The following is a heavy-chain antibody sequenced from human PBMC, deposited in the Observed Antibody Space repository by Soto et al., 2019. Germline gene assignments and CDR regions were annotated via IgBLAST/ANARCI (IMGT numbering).Heavy chain of an antibody. Sequence: PSETLSLTCAVYGGSFSGYYWSWIRQPPGKGLEKIGEINHRGSTNYNPSLKSRVTISVDTSKNQFSLKLSSVTAADTAVYYCATKGYCSGGSCYEEPYYYYYYMDVWGKGTTVTVSS. CDR3: ATKGYCSGGSCYEEPYYYYYYMDV. D-gene: IGHD2-15*01. V-gene: IGHV4-34*01. CDR1: GGSFSGYY. J-gene: IGHJ6*03. CDR2: INHRGST.